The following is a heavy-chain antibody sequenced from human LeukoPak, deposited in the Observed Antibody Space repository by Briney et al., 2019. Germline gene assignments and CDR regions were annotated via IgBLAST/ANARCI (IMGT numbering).Heavy chain of an antibody. CDR1: GFTFSTYW. V-gene: IGHV3-7*01. Sequence: GGSLRLSCTASGFTFSTYWMTWVRQAPGKGLEWVANIKQDGSEENYVDSVKGRFTISRDNAKNSLYLQMNSLRVEDTAVYYCARSASVIDYWGQGALVTVSS. CDR3: ARSASVIDY. CDR2: IKQDGSEE. J-gene: IGHJ4*02.